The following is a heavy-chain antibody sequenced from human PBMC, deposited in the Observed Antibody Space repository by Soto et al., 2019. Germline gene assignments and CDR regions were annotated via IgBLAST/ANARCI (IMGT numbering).Heavy chain of an antibody. J-gene: IGHJ6*02. CDR1: GFTFNSNG. CDR2: ISYDSTKT. CDR3: ARTRSAWSDFHYYSLDV. Sequence: QVQLVESGGGVVQPGRSLRLSCAASGFTFNSNGMPWVRQGPGTGLEGVAFISYDSTKTYYADSVKGRFTISRDNSNSALYVQMNSLTGEDTAVYYCARTRSAWSDFHYYSLDVWGQGTTVTVSS. D-gene: IGHD1-26*01. V-gene: IGHV3-30*03.